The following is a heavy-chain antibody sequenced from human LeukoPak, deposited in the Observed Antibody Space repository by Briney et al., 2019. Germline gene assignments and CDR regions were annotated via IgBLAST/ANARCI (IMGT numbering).Heavy chain of an antibody. Sequence: SETLSLTCTVSGGSVSSYYWSWIRQPPGKGLEWIGYIYYSGSTNYNPSLKSRVTISVDTSKNQFSLKLSSVTAADTAVYYCARAKVGPDDNWFDPWGQGTLVTVSS. J-gene: IGHJ5*02. CDR2: IYYSGST. CDR3: ARAKVGPDDNWFDP. CDR1: GGSVSSYY. D-gene: IGHD4-23*01. V-gene: IGHV4-59*02.